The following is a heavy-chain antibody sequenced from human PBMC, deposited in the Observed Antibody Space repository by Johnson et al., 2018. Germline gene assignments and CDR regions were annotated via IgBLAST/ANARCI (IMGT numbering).Heavy chain of an antibody. D-gene: IGHD4-17*01. J-gene: IGHJ4*02. CDR2: IYPGDSDT. V-gene: IGHV5-51*01. CDR3: VRRYDYDSLDY. Sequence: VQLVQSGAEVKKPGESLKISCKGSGYSFSTYWIGWVRQMPGKGLEWMGIIYPGDSDTRYTPSFQGQVTMSADKSISTAYLQWSSLKASDTAMYFCVRRYDYDSLDYWGQGTLVTVSS. CDR1: GYSFSTYW.